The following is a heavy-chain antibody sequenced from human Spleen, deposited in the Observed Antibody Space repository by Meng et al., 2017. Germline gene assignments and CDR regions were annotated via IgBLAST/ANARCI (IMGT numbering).Heavy chain of an antibody. V-gene: IGHV1-69*13. Sequence: SVKVSCKALGGIFSNYVIGWVRQAPGQGLEWMGGINAVFGTTNYAQKFQDRVTITSDESTSTVYMELTRLTSEDTAVYFCARKAGNCISTTCYSLDYWGHG. CDR1: GGIFSNYV. CDR3: ARKAGNCISTTCYSLDY. D-gene: IGHD2-2*01. CDR2: INAVFGTT. J-gene: IGHJ4*01.